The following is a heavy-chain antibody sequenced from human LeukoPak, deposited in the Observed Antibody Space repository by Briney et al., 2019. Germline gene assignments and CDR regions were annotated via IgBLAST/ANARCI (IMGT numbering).Heavy chain of an antibody. Sequence: GGSLRLSCAASGFTFDDYAMHWVRQAPGKGLEWVSGISWNSGSIGYADSVKGRFTISRDNAKNSLYLQMNSLRAEDTALYYCAKDKEYDILTGYFVSWGQGTLVTVSS. J-gene: IGHJ4*02. CDR1: GFTFDDYA. CDR3: AKDKEYDILTGYFVS. D-gene: IGHD3-9*01. CDR2: ISWNSGSI. V-gene: IGHV3-9*01.